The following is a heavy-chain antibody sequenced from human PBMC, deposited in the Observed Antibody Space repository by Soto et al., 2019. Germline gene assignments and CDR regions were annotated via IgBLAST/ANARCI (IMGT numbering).Heavy chain of an antibody. J-gene: IGHJ6*02. CDR1: GGSMNNYY. CDR2: ILYSGTT. Sequence: QVQLQESGPGLVKPSETLSLICTVSGGSMNNYYWSWIRQTPGKGLEWIGYILYSGTTNYNPSLKSRVNISIDTSKNHFSLHLSSVTAADTAVYYCARDGNDVLATYFYGMDVWGQGATVTVSS. V-gene: IGHV4-59*01. D-gene: IGHD3-9*01. CDR3: ARDGNDVLATYFYGMDV.